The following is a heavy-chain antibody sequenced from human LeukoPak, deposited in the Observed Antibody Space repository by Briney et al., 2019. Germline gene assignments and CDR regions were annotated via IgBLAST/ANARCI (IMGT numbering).Heavy chain of an antibody. J-gene: IGHJ3*02. Sequence: SETLSLTCTVSGGSISSSSYCWGRMSQPPGEGLERIGSIYYSGSTYYNPSIKSRVTLSVDTSKQQFSLKLGAVAAEDTAVYYCARSDGSRSDVFDIGGQGTMVKVSS. V-gene: IGHV4-39*07. CDR1: GGSISSSSYC. D-gene: IGHD5-18*01. CDR3: ARSDGSRSDVFDI. CDR2: IYYSGST.